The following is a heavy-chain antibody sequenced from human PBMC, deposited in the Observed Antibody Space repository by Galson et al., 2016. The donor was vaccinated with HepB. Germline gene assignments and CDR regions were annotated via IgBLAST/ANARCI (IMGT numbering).Heavy chain of an antibody. CDR1: GFTFSSFS. J-gene: IGHJ4*02. CDR3: PVLIASNGHLDS. D-gene: IGHD2-8*01. Sequence: SLRLSCAASGFTFSSFSMNWVRQAPGKGLEWLAYISSGSRPIYYADSVTGRFTISRDNAKNSLYLHMNRLTDGDTSVYYCPVLIASNGHLDSWGQGTLVTVSS. CDR2: ISSGSRPI. V-gene: IGHV3-48*02.